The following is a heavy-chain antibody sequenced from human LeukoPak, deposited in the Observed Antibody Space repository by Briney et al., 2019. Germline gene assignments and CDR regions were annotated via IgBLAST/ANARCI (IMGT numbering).Heavy chain of an antibody. Sequence: ASVKVSCKASGYTFTSYDINWVRQATGQGLEWTGWMNPNSGNTGYAQKFQGRVTITRNTSISTAYMELSSLRSEDTAVYYCARGVSSSSWYSGTWFDPWGQGTPVTVSS. CDR3: ARGVSSSSWYSGTWFDP. V-gene: IGHV1-8*03. CDR1: GYTFTSYD. D-gene: IGHD6-13*01. J-gene: IGHJ5*02. CDR2: MNPNSGNT.